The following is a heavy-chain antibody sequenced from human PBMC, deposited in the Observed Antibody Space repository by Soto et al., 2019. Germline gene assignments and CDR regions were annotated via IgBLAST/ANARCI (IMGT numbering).Heavy chain of an antibody. CDR3: ARASEDYVWGSYRYTPGY. CDR1: GGTFSSYA. Sequence: QVQLVQSGAEVKKPGSSVKVSCKASGGTFSSYAISWVRQAPGQGLEWMGGIIPIFGTANYAQKFQGRVTITADESTSTASMELSTLRSEDTAVYYCARASEDYVWGSYRYTPGYWGQGTLVTVSS. CDR2: IIPIFGTA. D-gene: IGHD3-16*02. V-gene: IGHV1-69*01. J-gene: IGHJ4*02.